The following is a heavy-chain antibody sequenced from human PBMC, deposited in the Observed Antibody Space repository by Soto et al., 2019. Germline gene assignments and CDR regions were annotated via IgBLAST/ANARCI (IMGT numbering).Heavy chain of an antibody. Sequence: VASVKVSCEASGYTFTSYYMHLVRQAPEQRLEWMGIINPSGGSTSYAQKFQGRVTMTRDTSTSTVYMELSSLRSEDTAVYYCAFENGNSSYRRDYYFDYWGQGTLVTVSS. V-gene: IGHV1-46*01. CDR1: GYTFTSYY. D-gene: IGHD2-8*01. J-gene: IGHJ4*02. CDR2: INPSGGST. CDR3: AFENGNSSYRRDYYFDY.